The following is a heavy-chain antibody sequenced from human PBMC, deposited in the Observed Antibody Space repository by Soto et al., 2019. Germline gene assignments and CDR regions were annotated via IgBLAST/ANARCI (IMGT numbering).Heavy chain of an antibody. CDR3: AGQVASGSYPTYFDY. CDR2: IYYSGST. Sequence: SETLSLTCTVSGGSISSSSYYWGWIRQPPGKGLEWIGSIYYSGSTYYNPSLKSRVTISVDTSKNQFSLKLSSVTAADTAVYYCAGQVASGSYPTYFDYWGQGTLVTVSS. J-gene: IGHJ4*02. V-gene: IGHV4-39*01. D-gene: IGHD1-26*01. CDR1: GGSISSSSYY.